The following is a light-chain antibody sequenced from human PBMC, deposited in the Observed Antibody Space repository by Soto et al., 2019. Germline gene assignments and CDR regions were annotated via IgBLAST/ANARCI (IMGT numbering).Light chain of an antibody. V-gene: IGKV1-39*01. CDR3: QQSYSTPLT. CDR1: QTITSY. CDR2: AAS. Sequence: DIQRTNSPSSLSESVEARASITCRASQTITSYLNWYQQKPGKAPKLLIYAASSLESGVPSRSSGSGFGTDFTLTISSLQPEDFASYYCQQSYSTPLTFGGGTKVDIK. J-gene: IGKJ4*01.